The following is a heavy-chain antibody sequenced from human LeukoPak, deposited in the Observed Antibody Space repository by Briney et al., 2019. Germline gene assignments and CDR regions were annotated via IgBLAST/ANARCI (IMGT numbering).Heavy chain of an antibody. V-gene: IGHV4-38-2*02. D-gene: IGHD2/OR15-2a*01. CDR1: GYSISSGYY. Sequence: PSETLSLTCTVSGYSISSGYYWGWIRQPPGKGLEWIGSIYHSGSTYHNPSLKSRVTISVDTSKNQFSLKLSSVTAADTAVYYCARVSMTADDYWGQGTLVTVSS. J-gene: IGHJ4*02. CDR3: ARVSMTADDY. CDR2: IYHSGST.